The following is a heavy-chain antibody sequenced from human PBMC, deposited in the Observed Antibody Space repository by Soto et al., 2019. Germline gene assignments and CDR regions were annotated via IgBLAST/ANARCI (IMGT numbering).Heavy chain of an antibody. CDR1: GFTFGASA. CDR3: ARVRRDGYINFDY. CDR2: ISDGGGST. D-gene: IGHD5-18*01. J-gene: IGHJ4*02. Sequence: GGSLKLSCAASGFTFGASAMHWVRQASGKGLEWVSAISDGGGSTYYADSVKGRFTISRDNSKNTLYLQMNSLRAEDTAVYYCARVRRDGYINFDYWGQGTLVTVSS. V-gene: IGHV3-23*01.